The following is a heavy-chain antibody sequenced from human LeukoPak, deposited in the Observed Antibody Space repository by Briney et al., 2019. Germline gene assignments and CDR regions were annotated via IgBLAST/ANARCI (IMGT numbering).Heavy chain of an antibody. J-gene: IGHJ5*02. CDR1: GGSISSYY. D-gene: IGHD2-15*01. V-gene: IGHV4-34*01. CDR3: ARIRYCSGGSCS. CDR2: INHSGST. Sequence: SETLSLTCTVSGGSISSYYWNWIRQPPGKGLEWIGEINHSGSTNYNPSLKSRVTISVDTSKNQFSLKLSSVTAADTAVYYCARIRYCSGGSCSWGQGTLVTVSS.